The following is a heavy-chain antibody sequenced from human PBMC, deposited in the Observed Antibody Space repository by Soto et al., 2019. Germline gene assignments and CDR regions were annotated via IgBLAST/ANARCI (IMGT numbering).Heavy chain of an antibody. V-gene: IGHV4-59*01. CDR1: GGSISSYY. CDR2: IYYSGST. D-gene: IGHD3-10*01. CDR3: ARGRSGSYYEIRNLNSPEFDP. J-gene: IGHJ5*02. Sequence: QVQLQESGPGLVKPSETLSLTCTVSGGSISSYYWSWIRQPPGKGLEWIGYIYYSGSTNYNPSLKSRVTISVDTSKNQFSLKLSSVTAADTAVYYCARGRSGSYYEIRNLNSPEFDPWGQGTLVTVSS.